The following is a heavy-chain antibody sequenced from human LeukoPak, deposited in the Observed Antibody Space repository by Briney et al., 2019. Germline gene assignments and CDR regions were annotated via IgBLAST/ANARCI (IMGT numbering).Heavy chain of an antibody. V-gene: IGHV3-30*03. Sequence: PGGSLRLSCAASGFTFSSYGMHWVRQAPGKGLEWVAVISYDGSNKYYADSVKGRFTISRDNSKNTLYLQMNSLRAEDTAVYYCARALVTTKGAFDYWGQGTLVTVSS. CDR1: GFTFSSYG. J-gene: IGHJ4*02. CDR3: ARALVTTKGAFDY. D-gene: IGHD2-21*02. CDR2: ISYDGSNK.